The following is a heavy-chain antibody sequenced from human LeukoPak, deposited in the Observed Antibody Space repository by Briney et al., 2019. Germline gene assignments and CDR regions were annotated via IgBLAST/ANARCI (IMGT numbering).Heavy chain of an antibody. CDR1: GGSISSYY. CDR2: IYYSGST. CDR3: ARTQEWSLPLDY. V-gene: IGHV4-59*01. J-gene: IGHJ4*02. D-gene: IGHD3-3*01. Sequence: SETLSLTCTVSGGSISSYYWSWIRQPPGKGLERIGYIYYSGSTNYNPSLKSRVTVSVDTSKNQFSLKLKSVTAADTAVYYCARTQEWSLPLDYWGQGTLVSVSS.